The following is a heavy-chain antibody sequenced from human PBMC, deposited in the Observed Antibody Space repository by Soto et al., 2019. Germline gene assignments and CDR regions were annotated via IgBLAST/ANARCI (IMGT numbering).Heavy chain of an antibody. CDR3: ARGAGRDGRDWFDP. V-gene: IGHV1-8*01. CDR1: GYTFINHD. CDR2: MNSNSGNT. D-gene: IGHD6-13*01. J-gene: IGHJ5*02. Sequence: QVQLVQSGAEVKKPGASVKVSCKASGYTFINHDIDWVRQAPGQGLEWMGWMNSNSGNTGYAQKFQGRVTMTRDTSXSTAYMELSSLTSEDTAVYYCARGAGRDGRDWFDPWGQGTLVTVSS.